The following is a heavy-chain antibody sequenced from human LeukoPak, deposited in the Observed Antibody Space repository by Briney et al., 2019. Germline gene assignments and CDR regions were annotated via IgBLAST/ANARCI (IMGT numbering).Heavy chain of an antibody. CDR3: ARRSSSSGYSYFDY. CDR1: GGSISGYH. J-gene: IGHJ4*02. CDR2: IHHSGST. Sequence: SETLSLTCSVPGGSISGYHWGWVRQPPGKGLEFFGYIHHSGSTNYNPSLESRVTISLDTSKYQFSLKLTSVTAADTAVYYCARRSSSSGYSYFDYWGQGTLVTVSS. V-gene: IGHV4-59*08. D-gene: IGHD3-22*01.